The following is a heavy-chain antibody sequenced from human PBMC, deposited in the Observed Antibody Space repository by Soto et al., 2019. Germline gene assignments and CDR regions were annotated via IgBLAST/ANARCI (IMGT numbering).Heavy chain of an antibody. Sequence: TLARTSTFPCSSILSGGYYWNWIRLHPGKNLKWLGYIYSSGSTYYNPSLKSRVSMSVDTSKNQFSLKLSSVTAADTAVYYCARSVFPWGQGTLVTVSS. CDR1: CSSILSGGYY. V-gene: IGHV4-31*03. CDR3: ARSVFP. CDR2: IYSSGST. J-gene: IGHJ5*02.